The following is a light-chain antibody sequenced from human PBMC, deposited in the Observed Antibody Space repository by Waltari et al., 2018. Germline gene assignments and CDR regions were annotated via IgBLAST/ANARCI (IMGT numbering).Light chain of an antibody. CDR3: QQGSSFPPP. J-gene: IGKJ1*01. V-gene: IGKV1-12*01. CDR2: GAS. Sequence: DIQMTQSTSSVSASVGDRVTITCRASHNINTWLAWYQQKPGKGPNLLIFGASNLQTGVPSLFSGSGSGTVFTLTICGLQPEDSATYFCQQGSSFPPPFGQGTIVEVK. CDR1: HNINTW.